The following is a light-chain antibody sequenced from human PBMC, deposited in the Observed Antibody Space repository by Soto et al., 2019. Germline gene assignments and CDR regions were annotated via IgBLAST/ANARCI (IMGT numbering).Light chain of an antibody. CDR3: QQYGSSPGFT. CDR1: QSVSSSY. J-gene: IGKJ3*01. V-gene: IGKV3-20*01. CDR2: GAS. Sequence: EIVLTQSPGTLSLSTGERATLSCRASQSVSSSYLAWYQQKPGQAPRLLMYGASSRATGIPDRFSGSGSGTDFTLTISRLEPEDISVYYCQQYGSSPGFTFGPGTKVDIK.